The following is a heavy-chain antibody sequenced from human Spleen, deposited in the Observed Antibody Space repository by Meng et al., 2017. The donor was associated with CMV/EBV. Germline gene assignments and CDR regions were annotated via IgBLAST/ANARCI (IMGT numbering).Heavy chain of an antibody. CDR1: ISSGGYY. V-gene: IGHV4-31*02. CDR3: ARYIIVVVPAATRHYFDY. D-gene: IGHD2-2*01. Sequence: ISSGGYYWRWIRQHPGKGLEWIAYIYYSGSTYYNPSLKSRVTISVVTSKNQFSLKLSSVTAADTAVYYCARYIIVVVPAATRHYFDYWGQGTLVTVSS. CDR2: IYYSGST. J-gene: IGHJ4*02.